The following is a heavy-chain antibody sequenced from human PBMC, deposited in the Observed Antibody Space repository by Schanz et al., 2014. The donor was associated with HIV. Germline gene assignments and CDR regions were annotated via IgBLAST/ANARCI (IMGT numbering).Heavy chain of an antibody. CDR1: GYSFTGYY. Sequence: QVQLVQSGVEVKKPGASVKVSCKASGYSFTGYYMHWVRQAPGQGLEWMGWINPSSGGTNYAQKFQGRVTMTRDTSISTAYMELRRLRSDDTAVYYCARDQNVISMVRGVMGGVDYWGQGTLVTVSS. D-gene: IGHD3-10*01. CDR2: INPSSGGT. CDR3: ARDQNVISMVRGVMGGVDY. V-gene: IGHV1-2*02. J-gene: IGHJ4*02.